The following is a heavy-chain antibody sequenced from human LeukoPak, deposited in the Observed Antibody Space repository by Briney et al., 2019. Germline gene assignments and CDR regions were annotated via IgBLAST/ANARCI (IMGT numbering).Heavy chain of an antibody. J-gene: IGHJ4*02. CDR1: GVSINTYF. V-gene: IGHV4-59*01. D-gene: IGHD1/OR15-1a*01. CDR2: VYYNGIT. Sequence: SETLCLTCTVSGVSINTYFWSWIRQPPGKGLEWIGYVYYNGITNYNPSLKSRVSISLDTYKNQFSLRLNSVTAAETAVYYCASQLGGTTFHWGQGTLVTVSS. CDR3: ASQLGGTTFH.